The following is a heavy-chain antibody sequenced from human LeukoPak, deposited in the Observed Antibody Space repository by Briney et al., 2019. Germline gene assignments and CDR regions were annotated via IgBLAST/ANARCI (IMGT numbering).Heavy chain of an antibody. V-gene: IGHV3-53*01. CDR1: GFTVSSNY. Sequence: GGSLRLSCAASGFTVSSNYMTWVRQAPGKGLEWVSVIYSGGGTYYADSVKGRFTISRDNAKSSLYLQMNSLRAEDTAVYYCASLGLIVRYCSGGSCYRGVDYWGQGTLVTVSS. J-gene: IGHJ4*02. CDR3: ASLGLIVRYCSGGSCYRGVDY. D-gene: IGHD2-15*01. CDR2: IYSGGGT.